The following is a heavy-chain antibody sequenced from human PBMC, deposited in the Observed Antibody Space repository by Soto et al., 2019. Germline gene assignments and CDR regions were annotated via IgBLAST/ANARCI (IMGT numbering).Heavy chain of an antibody. CDR3: ARVPFPSVVVADVNYFDY. D-gene: IGHD6-19*01. J-gene: IGHJ4*02. V-gene: IGHV4-61*01. Sequence: SETLSLTCTVSGGSVRSGRYYWSWIRQPPGKGLEWIGYVFYSGSTRYNPSLNSRVTISVDTSKNQFSLKLTSVTAADTAMYYCARVPFPSVVVADVNYFDYCGQGTLVTVSS. CDR1: GGSVRSGRYY. CDR2: VFYSGST.